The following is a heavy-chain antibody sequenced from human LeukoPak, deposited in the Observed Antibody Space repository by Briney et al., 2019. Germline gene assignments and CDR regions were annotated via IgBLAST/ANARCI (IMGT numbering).Heavy chain of an antibody. V-gene: IGHV3-48*03. D-gene: IGHD3-10*02. CDR1: GFTFSSYE. Sequence: GGSLILSCAASGFTFSSYEMNWVRQAPGKGLEWVSYIINSGSTIYHADSVKGRFTISRDNAKNSLYLQMNSLTAEDKGVYYCAELGITMIGGVWGKGTTVTISS. CDR3: AELGITMIGGV. J-gene: IGHJ6*04. CDR2: IINSGSTI.